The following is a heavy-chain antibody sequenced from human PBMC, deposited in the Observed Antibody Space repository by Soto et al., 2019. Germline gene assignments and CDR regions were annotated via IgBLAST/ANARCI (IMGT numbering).Heavy chain of an antibody. J-gene: IGHJ4*02. CDR2: IFPGDSNV. CDR3: ARRSKWNSAAPDY. D-gene: IGHD1-20*01. V-gene: IGHV5-51*01. CDR1: GYTFSTYW. Sequence: GESLKISCKGSGYTFSTYWIAWVRQMPGKGLEWMGVIFPGDSNVRYSPSFQGRVTISADESINTAFLRWSSLKASDTAMYYCARRSKWNSAAPDYWGQGTLVTVSS.